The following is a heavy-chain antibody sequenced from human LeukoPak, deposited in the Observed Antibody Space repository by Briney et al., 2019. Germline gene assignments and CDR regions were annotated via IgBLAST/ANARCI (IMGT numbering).Heavy chain of an antibody. Sequence: GGSLRLSCAASGFTFSGSAMHWVRQASGKGLEWVGRIRSKANSYATAYAASVKGRFTISRDDSKNTAYLQMNSLKTEDTAVYYCTVATITEYYWGQGTLVTVSS. CDR3: TVATITEYY. CDR1: GFTFSGSA. CDR2: IRSKANSYAT. D-gene: IGHD5-12*01. J-gene: IGHJ4*02. V-gene: IGHV3-73*01.